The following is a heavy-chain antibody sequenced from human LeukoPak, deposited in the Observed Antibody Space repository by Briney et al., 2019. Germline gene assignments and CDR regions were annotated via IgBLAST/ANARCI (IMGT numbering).Heavy chain of an antibody. CDR3: ARRRAAAGPFDY. Sequence: SETLSLTCTISGGSITGDYWSWIRQPPGKGLEWIGLIYYSGSADYNPSLKSRATISVDTSKNQFSLKLSSVTAADTAVYYCARRRAAAGPFDYWGQGTLVTVSS. J-gene: IGHJ4*02. D-gene: IGHD6-13*01. CDR2: IYYSGSA. V-gene: IGHV4-59*12. CDR1: GGSITGDY.